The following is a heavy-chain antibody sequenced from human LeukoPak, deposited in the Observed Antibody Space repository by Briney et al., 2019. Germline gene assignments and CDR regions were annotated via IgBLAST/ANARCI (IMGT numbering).Heavy chain of an antibody. J-gene: IGHJ4*02. CDR1: GGSINSSSYY. CDR3: AGRIDYGGPFDY. V-gene: IGHV4-39*01. CDR2: IYYSGST. Sequence: SQTLSLTCTVSGGSINSSSYYWGWIRQPPGKGLEWIGSIYYSGSTYYNPSLKSRVTISVDTSKNQFSLKLSSVTAADTAVYYCAGRIDYGGPFDYWGQGTLVTVSS. D-gene: IGHD4-23*01.